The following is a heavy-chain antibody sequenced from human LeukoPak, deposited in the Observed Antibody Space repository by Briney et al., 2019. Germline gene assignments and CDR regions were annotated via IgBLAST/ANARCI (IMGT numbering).Heavy chain of an antibody. CDR3: ARGYIAYCSSTSCYYFDY. V-gene: IGHV4-38-2*01. CDR2: TYHSGST. D-gene: IGHD2-2*01. J-gene: IGHJ4*02. CDR1: GYSISSGYY. Sequence: PSETLSLTCAVSGYSISSGYYWGWIRQPPGKGLEWIGSTYHSGSTYYNPSLKSRVTISVDTSKNQFSLKLSSVTAADTAVYYCARGYIAYCSSTSCYYFDYWGQGTLVTVSS.